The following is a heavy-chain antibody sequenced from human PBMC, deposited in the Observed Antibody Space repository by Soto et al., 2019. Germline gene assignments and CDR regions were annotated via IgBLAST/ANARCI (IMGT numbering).Heavy chain of an antibody. CDR1: VYTFTTYA. CDR3: ARNRVRGGYYFDY. D-gene: IGHD3-16*01. V-gene: IGHV1-3*04. CDR2: INTDNGNT. Sequence: SVKVSCKASVYTFTTYAIHWVRQAPGQSLEWMGWINTDNGNTYYSQKMQARVTITRDTSASTAYMELSRLRSEDTAVYYCARNRVRGGYYFDYWGQGALVTVSS. J-gene: IGHJ4*02.